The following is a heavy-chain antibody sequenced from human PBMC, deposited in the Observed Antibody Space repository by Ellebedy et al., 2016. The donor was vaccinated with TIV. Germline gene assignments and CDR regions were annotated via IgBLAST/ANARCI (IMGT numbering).Heavy chain of an antibody. V-gene: IGHV3-7*01. CDR2: IKEDGSEK. Sequence: GESLKISCEVSGFSFSTHWMRWVRQAPGKGLEWVANIKEDGSEKYYADSVKGRFTISRDNAKYSLYLQMNSLRGEDTAVYYCAVRPLAPNYFDSWGRGTLVTVSS. CDR3: AVRPLAPNYFDS. CDR1: GFSFSTHW. J-gene: IGHJ4*02. D-gene: IGHD2-15*01.